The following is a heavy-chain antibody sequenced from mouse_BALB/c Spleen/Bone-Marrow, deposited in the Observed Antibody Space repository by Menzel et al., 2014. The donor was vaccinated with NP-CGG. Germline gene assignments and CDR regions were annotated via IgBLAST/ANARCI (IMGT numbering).Heavy chain of an antibody. V-gene: IGHV7-3*02. CDR3: ARDIEGNYSYWYLDI. Sequence: EVKLVESGGGSEQPGGSLRLSCATSGFTLTDYYMSWVRQPPGKALERLGFIRNKAKGSTTDYSASVKGRFTISRDNSQSILYLQMNTLRPEDSATYYCARDIEGNYSYWYLDIWGAGATVAVSS. CDR2: IRNKAKGSTT. J-gene: IGHJ1*01. CDR1: GFTLTDYY. D-gene: IGHD2-1*01.